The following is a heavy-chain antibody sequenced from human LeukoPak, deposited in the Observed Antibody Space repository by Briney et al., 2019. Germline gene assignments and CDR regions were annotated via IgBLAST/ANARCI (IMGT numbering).Heavy chain of an antibody. CDR2: ISSSSSTI. V-gene: IGHV3-48*03. Sequence: GGSLRLSCAASGFTFSSYEMNWVRQAPGKGLEWVSYISSSSSTIYYADSVRGRFTISRDNAKNSLYLQMNSLRAEDTAVYYCARDGVGSSSWTPNWFDPWGQGTLVTVSS. CDR1: GFTFSSYE. CDR3: ARDGVGSSSWTPNWFDP. J-gene: IGHJ5*02. D-gene: IGHD6-13*01.